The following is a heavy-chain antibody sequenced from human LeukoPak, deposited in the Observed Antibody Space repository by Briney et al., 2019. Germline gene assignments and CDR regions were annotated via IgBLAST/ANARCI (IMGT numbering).Heavy chain of an antibody. CDR1: GGTFSSYA. CDR3: ARPGFPHPVAVNPLDY. J-gene: IGHJ4*02. CDR2: IIPIFGTA. V-gene: IGHV1-69*01. D-gene: IGHD6-19*01. Sequence: GSSVKVSCKASGGTFSSYAISWVRQAPGQGLEWMGGIIPIFGTANYAQKFQGRVTITADESTSTAYMELSSLRSEDTAVYYCARPGFPHPVAVNPLDYWGQGTLVTVST.